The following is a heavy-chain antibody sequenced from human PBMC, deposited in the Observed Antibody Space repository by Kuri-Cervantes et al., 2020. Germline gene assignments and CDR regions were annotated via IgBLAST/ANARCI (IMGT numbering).Heavy chain of an antibody. CDR1: GYTFTYRY. D-gene: IGHD1-14*01. Sequence: SVKVSCKASGYTFTYRYLHWVRQAPGQALEWMGWITPFNGNTNYAQKFQDRVTITRDTSASTAYMELSSLRSEDTAVYYCASWRTNFDYWGQGTLVTVSS. CDR3: ASWRTNFDY. CDR2: ITPFNGNT. J-gene: IGHJ4*02. V-gene: IGHV1-45*02.